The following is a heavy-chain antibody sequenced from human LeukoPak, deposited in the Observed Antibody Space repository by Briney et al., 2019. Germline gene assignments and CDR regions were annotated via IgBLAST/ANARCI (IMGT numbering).Heavy chain of an antibody. D-gene: IGHD3-3*01. CDR1: GYTFTSYG. J-gene: IGHJ4*02. Sequence: ASVKVSCKASGYTFTSYGISWVRQAPGQGLEWMGGIIPIFGTANYAQKFQGRVTITADKSTSTAYMELSSLRSEDTAVYYCARDNRITIFGVVITYFDYWGQGTLVTVSS. CDR3: ARDNRITIFGVVITYFDY. CDR2: IIPIFGTA. V-gene: IGHV1-69*06.